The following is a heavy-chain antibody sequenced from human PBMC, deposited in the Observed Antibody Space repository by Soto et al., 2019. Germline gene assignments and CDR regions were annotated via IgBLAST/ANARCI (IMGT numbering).Heavy chain of an antibody. CDR1: GGSISSSSYY. Sequence: PSETLSLTCTVSGGSISSSSYYWGWIRQPPGKGLEWIGSIYYSGSTYYNPSLKSRVTISVDTSKNQFSLKLSSVTAADTAVYYCARIARKSSGYFLIKYYFDYWGQGTLVTVSS. V-gene: IGHV4-39*01. CDR3: ARIARKSSGYFLIKYYFDY. J-gene: IGHJ4*02. D-gene: IGHD3-22*01. CDR2: IYYSGST.